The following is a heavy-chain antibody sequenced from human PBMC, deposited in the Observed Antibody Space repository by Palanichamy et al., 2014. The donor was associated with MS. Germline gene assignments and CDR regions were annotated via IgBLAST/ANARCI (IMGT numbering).Heavy chain of an antibody. D-gene: IGHD3-10*01. CDR3: AKVLWVADPLRANPLDY. V-gene: IGHV3-23*01. Sequence: EVQLLESGGGLVQPGGSLRLSCAASGFTFSNHAMNWVRQAPGKGLEWVSSISGTGSRTKYADSVEGRFTISRDNSKNTLYLQMNSLRTEDTAAYYCAKVLWVADPLRANPLDYWGQGTLVTVSS. CDR2: ISGTGSRT. CDR1: GFTFSNHA. J-gene: IGHJ4*02.